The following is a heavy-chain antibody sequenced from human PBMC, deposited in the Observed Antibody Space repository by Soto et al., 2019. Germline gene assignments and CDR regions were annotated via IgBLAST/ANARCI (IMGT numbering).Heavy chain of an antibody. CDR3: SRGLSSSGYYSP. Sequence: ASVAVSCKDSGYTFTNCYIHWVRQAPGQGLEWMGIINPSGGTTTYTQKFQGRVTLTRDTSTSTVYMELSSLRSEDTAVYYCSRGLSSSGYYSPWGQGTQVTVSS. J-gene: IGHJ4*02. D-gene: IGHD3-22*01. V-gene: IGHV1-46*01. CDR1: GYTFTNCY. CDR2: INPSGGTT.